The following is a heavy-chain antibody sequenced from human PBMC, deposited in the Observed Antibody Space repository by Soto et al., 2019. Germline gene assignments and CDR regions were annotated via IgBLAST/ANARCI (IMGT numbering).Heavy chain of an antibody. CDR2: IYPEDSDT. V-gene: IGHV5-51*01. Sequence: PGESLKISCQGSGYRLTKNWIGWVRQVPGEGLEWMGIIYPEDSDTRYNPSFQGQVTISADKSISTAYLQWNSLKASDTAMYYCARHGALGYCSGTTCRLSIDYWGQGALVTVSS. CDR3: ARHGALGYCSGTTCRLSIDY. D-gene: IGHD2-2*01. CDR1: GYRLTKNW. J-gene: IGHJ4*02.